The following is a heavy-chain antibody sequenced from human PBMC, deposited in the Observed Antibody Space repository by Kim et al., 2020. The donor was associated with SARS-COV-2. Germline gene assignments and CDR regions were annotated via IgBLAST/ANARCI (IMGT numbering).Heavy chain of an antibody. V-gene: IGHV3-30*18. CDR1: GFTFSSYG. Sequence: GGSLRLSCAASGFTFSSYGMHWVRQAPGKGLEWVAVISYDGSNKYYADSVKGRFTISRDNSKNTLYLQMNSLRAEDTAVYYCAKDGLPGYSSRTYFDYWGQGTLVTVSS. CDR3: AKDGLPGYSSRTYFDY. J-gene: IGHJ4*02. D-gene: IGHD6-13*01. CDR2: ISYDGSNK.